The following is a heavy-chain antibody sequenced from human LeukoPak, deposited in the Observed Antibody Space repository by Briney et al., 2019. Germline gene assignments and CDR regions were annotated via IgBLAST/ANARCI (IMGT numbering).Heavy chain of an antibody. D-gene: IGHD3-16*01. J-gene: IGHJ4*02. Sequence: GGALRLSCIAPGFTFGSDRTHGVRQVPGKGLGWVSRIYNDGTGALYAEAVEGRFTISRDNAKNTLYLQMSSLTGDDTAIYYCMRGRFNGNWGQATLVAVSS. CDR1: GFTFGSDR. CDR3: MRGRFNGN. CDR2: IYNDGTGA. V-gene: IGHV3-74*01.